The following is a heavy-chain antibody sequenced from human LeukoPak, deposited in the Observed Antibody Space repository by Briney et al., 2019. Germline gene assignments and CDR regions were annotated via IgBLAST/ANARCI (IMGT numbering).Heavy chain of an antibody. V-gene: IGHV4-39*01. CDR1: GGSISSSSYY. Sequence: SETLSLTCTVSGGSISSSSYYWGWIRQPPGKGLEWIGSIYYSGSTYYNPSLKSRATISVDTSKNQFSLKLSSVTAADTAVYYCARHDGIAAPHDYWGQGTLVTVSS. CDR3: ARHDGIAAPHDY. J-gene: IGHJ4*02. CDR2: IYYSGST. D-gene: IGHD6-13*01.